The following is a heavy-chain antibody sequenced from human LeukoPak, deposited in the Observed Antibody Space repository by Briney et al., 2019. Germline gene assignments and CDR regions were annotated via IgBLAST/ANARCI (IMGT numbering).Heavy chain of an antibody. J-gene: IGHJ4*02. CDR1: GYTFTSYY. CDR2: INPNSGGT. CDR3: ARGAWFYCSSTSCYVGTYYFDY. D-gene: IGHD2-2*01. V-gene: IGHV1-2*02. Sequence: ASVKVSCKASGYTFTSYYMHWVRQAPGQGLEWMGWINPNSGGTNYAQKFQGRVTMTRDTSISTAYMELSRLRSDDTAVYYCARGAWFYCSSTSCYVGTYYFDYWGQGTLVTVSS.